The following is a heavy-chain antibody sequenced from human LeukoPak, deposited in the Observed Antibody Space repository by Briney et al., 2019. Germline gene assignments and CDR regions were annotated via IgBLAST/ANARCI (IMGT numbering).Heavy chain of an antibody. V-gene: IGHV4-59*01. CDR3: ARGGTAVIAPYAFDI. CDR2: IYYSGST. Sequence: SETLSLTCTVSGGSISSYYWSWIRQPPGKGLEWIGYIYYSGSTNCNPPVKSRVAMSVDTSKKQFSLKLSSLTAADTAVYYCARGGTAVIAPYAFDIWGQGTMVTVSS. CDR1: GGSISSYY. D-gene: IGHD4-23*01. J-gene: IGHJ3*02.